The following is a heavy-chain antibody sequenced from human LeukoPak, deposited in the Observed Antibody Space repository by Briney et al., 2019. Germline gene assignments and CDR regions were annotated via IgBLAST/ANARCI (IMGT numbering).Heavy chain of an antibody. CDR3: AKPFTQTGYAIGWYTCDY. V-gene: IGHV1-2*06. CDR1: GYTFTGYY. J-gene: IGHJ4*02. CDR2: INPNSGGT. D-gene: IGHD6-19*01. Sequence: ASVKVSCKASGYTFTGYYMHWVRQAPGQGLEWMGRINPNSGGTNYAQKFQGRVTMTRDTSISTAYMELSRLRSDDTAVYYCAKPFTQTGYAIGWYTCDYWGQGTLVTVSS.